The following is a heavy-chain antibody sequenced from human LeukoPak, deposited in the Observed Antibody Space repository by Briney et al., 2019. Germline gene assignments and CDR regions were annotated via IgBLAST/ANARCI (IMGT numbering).Heavy chain of an antibody. D-gene: IGHD3-10*01. Sequence: PPQTLSLTCTVSGGSISSGGYYWSWIRQHPGKGLEWIGYIYYSGSTYYNLSLKSRVTISVDTSKNQFSLKLSSVTAADTAVYYCASGRGGSGSYSPPKSRYYFDYWGQGTLVTVSS. V-gene: IGHV4-31*03. CDR3: ASGRGGSGSYSPPKSRYYFDY. J-gene: IGHJ4*02. CDR2: IYYSGST. CDR1: GGSISSGGYY.